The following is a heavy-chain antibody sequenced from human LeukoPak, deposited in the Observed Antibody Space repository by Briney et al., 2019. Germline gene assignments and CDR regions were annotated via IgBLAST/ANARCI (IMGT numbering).Heavy chain of an antibody. Sequence: SETLSLTCAVYGESFRAYYWTWLRQPPGKGLEWIGEISHSGSTNYNPSLKSRVTISVDTSKNQFSLKLSSVTAADTAIYYCARSIGAVWYFDYWGQGTLVTVSS. J-gene: IGHJ4*02. CDR2: ISHSGST. CDR1: GESFRAYY. D-gene: IGHD6-13*01. CDR3: ARSIGAVWYFDY. V-gene: IGHV4-34*01.